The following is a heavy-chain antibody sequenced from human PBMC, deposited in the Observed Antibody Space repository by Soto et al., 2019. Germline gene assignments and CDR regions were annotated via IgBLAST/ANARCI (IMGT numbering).Heavy chain of an antibody. V-gene: IGHV3-23*01. D-gene: IGHD2-21*01. Sequence: EVQVLESGGGLVQPGGSLRLSCVASGFTFSNYAMTWVRQAPGKGMEWVSAIRGSGGETFYADSVKGRFTISRDNAKNTLYLQKNSLRAEGTAVCHSAQGSQERQWVFPHTWGQAPLVPVS. CDR3: AQGSQERQWVFPHT. CDR1: GFTFSNYA. CDR2: IRGSGGET. J-gene: IGHJ5*02.